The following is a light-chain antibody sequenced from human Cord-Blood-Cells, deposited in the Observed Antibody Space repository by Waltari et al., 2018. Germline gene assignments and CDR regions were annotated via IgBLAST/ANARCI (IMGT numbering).Light chain of an antibody. J-gene: IGKJ4*01. Sequence: EIVLTQSPGTLSLSPGERATLSCRASQSVSSSYLAWYQQKPGQAPRLLIYGASSSATGIPDRFSGSGSGTDFTVTISRLEPEDFAVYYCQQYGSSRALTFGGGTKVEIK. CDR2: GAS. CDR3: QQYGSSRALT. CDR1: QSVSSSY. V-gene: IGKV3-20*01.